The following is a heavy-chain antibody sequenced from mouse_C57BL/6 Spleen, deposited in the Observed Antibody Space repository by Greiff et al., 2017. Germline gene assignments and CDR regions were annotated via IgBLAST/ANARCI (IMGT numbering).Heavy chain of an antibody. J-gene: IGHJ4*01. V-gene: IGHV2-5*01. CDR1: GFSLTSYG. D-gene: IGHD4-1*01. Sequence: VQLQQSGPGLVQPSQSLSITCTVSGFSLTSYGVHWVRQSPGKGLEWLGVIWRGGSTDYNAAFMSRLSITKDNSKSQVFLKLNSLQTDDTATYYCAKGVGRDAMDYWGQGTSVTVSS. CDR2: IWRGGST. CDR3: AKGVGRDAMDY.